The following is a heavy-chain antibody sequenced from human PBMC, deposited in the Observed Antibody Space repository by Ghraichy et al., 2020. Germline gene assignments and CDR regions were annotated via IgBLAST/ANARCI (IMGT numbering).Heavy chain of an antibody. CDR1: GFTFSSYS. CDR3: ARSGGGYSGYDFVLGDAFDI. D-gene: IGHD5-12*01. Sequence: GSLRLSCAASGFTFSSYSMNWVRQAPGKGLEWVSSISSSSSYIYYADSVKGRFTISRDNAKNSLYLQMNSLRAEDTAVYYCARSGGGYSGYDFVLGDAFDIWGQGTMVTVSS. V-gene: IGHV3-21*01. J-gene: IGHJ3*02. CDR2: ISSSSSYI.